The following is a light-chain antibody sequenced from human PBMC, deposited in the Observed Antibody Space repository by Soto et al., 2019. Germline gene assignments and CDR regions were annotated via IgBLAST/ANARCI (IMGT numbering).Light chain of an antibody. V-gene: IGLV2-14*01. J-gene: IGLJ1*01. Sequence: QSALTQPASVSGSPGQSITISCTGTSSDVGGYNYVSWYQQHPGKAPKLMIYEVSNRPSGVSNRFSGSKSGNTASLTISGLQAEDDADYYCSSYKSSSTGYVFGTGTKLTVL. CDR3: SSYKSSSTGYV. CDR2: EVS. CDR1: SSDVGGYNY.